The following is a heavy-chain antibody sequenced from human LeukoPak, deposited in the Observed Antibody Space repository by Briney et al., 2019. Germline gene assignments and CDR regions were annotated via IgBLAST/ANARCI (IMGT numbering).Heavy chain of an antibody. Sequence: PSETLSLTCTVSGGSISSGGYYWSWIRQHPGKGLEWIGYIYYSGSTYYNPSPKSRVTISVDTSKNQFSLKLSSVTAADTAVYYCAREVVVPAAMIDYWGQGTLVTVSS. J-gene: IGHJ4*02. CDR2: IYYSGST. CDR1: GGSISSGGYY. V-gene: IGHV4-31*03. D-gene: IGHD2-2*01. CDR3: AREVVVPAAMIDY.